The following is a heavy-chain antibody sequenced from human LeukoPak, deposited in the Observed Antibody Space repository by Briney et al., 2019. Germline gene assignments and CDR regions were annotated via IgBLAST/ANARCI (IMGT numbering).Heavy chain of an antibody. CDR1: GYIFTSYW. CDR2: IYPGDSDT. CDR3: ARFKGSSNWFDP. V-gene: IGHV5-51*04. Sequence: GESLKISCKGSGYIFTSYWIGGVRQMPGKGREWRGIIYPGDSDTRYSPSFQAPVTISADKPISTAYLQWSSLKASDTPMYYCARFKGSSNWFDPWGQGTLVTVSS. J-gene: IGHJ5*02. D-gene: IGHD1-26*01.